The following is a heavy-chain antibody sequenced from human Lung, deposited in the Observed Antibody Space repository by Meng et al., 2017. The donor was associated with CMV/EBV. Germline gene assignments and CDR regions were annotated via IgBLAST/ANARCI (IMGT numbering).Heavy chain of an antibody. V-gene: IGHV3-9*01. CDR3: AKVRSERVTCDSLDV. Sequence: GGSXRLXCAASGFSFGDFAMRWVRQLPGEGLEWVSGISGNTGFIGYADSVKGRFTISRDNAKKNLTLQMNILTVEDTALYYGAKVRSERVTCDSLDVGCQGTXVTVSS. CDR1: GFSFGDFA. J-gene: IGHJ6*02. CDR2: ISGNTGFI. D-gene: IGHD2-21*01.